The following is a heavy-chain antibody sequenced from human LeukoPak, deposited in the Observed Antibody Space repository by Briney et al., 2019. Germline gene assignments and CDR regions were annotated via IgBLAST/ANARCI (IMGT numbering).Heavy chain of an antibody. Sequence: ASVKLSCKASGYTFTIYYIHWVRQAPGQGLECMGIINPSGGSTSYAQKFQGRVTMTTDKSTSTVYMELRSLRTEDTAVYYCARGGVGATTYVWFDSWGQGTLVIVSS. CDR2: INPSGGST. J-gene: IGHJ5*01. CDR3: ARGGVGATTYVWFDS. D-gene: IGHD1-26*01. V-gene: IGHV1-46*01. CDR1: GYTFTIYY.